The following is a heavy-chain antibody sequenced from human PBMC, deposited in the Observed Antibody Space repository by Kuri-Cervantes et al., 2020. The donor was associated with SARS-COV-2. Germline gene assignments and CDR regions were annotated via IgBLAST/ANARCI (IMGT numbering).Heavy chain of an antibody. V-gene: IGHV3-21*04. J-gene: IGHJ3*02. CDR1: GFTFSSYS. Sequence: GESLKISCAASGFTFSSYSMNWVRQAPGKGLEWVSSISSSSSYIYYADSVKGRFTISRDNSKNTLYLQMNSLRAEDTAVYYCAKDRYQLLPPDAFDIWGQGTMVTVSS. CDR3: AKDRYQLLPPDAFDI. CDR2: ISSSSSYI. D-gene: IGHD2-2*01.